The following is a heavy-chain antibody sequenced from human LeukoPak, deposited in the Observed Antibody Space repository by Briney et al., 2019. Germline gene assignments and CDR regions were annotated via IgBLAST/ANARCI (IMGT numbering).Heavy chain of an antibody. D-gene: IGHD6-19*01. CDR3: ASRSGWRYFDY. J-gene: IGHJ4*02. V-gene: IGHV3-23*01. Sequence: GGSLRLSCVASGFTLSHSAMSWVRQAPGKGLEWVSAISGGSEFIYYADSVKGRFTISRDNSKNTLYLQMNSLRAEDTAVYYCASRSGWRYFDYWGQGTLVTVSS. CDR1: GFTLSHSA. CDR2: ISGGSEFI.